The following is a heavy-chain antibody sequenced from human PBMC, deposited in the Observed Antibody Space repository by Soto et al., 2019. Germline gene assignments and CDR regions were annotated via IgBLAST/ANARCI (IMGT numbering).Heavy chain of an antibody. CDR1: GFTFSSYS. V-gene: IGHV3-21*01. Sequence: EVQLVESGGGLVKPGGSLRLSCAGSGFTFSSYSMYCVRQAPGKGLEWVSSISSSSSYIYYADSVKGRFTISRDNAKNSLYLQMNSPRADVTAVYYCARGVKGIAYCGQGSPV. D-gene: IGHD2-8*01. CDR2: ISSSSSYI. CDR3: ARGVKGIAY. J-gene: IGHJ4*02.